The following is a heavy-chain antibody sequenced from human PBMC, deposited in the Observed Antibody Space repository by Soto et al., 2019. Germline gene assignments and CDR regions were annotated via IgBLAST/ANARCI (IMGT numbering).Heavy chain of an antibody. V-gene: IGHV3-23*01. CDR1: GFTFSTNA. D-gene: IGHD3-22*01. Sequence: EVQLLESGGGLVQPGGSLRLSCAASGFTFSTNAMSWVRQAPGMGLEFVSLISGSGASTDYADSVKGRFTISRDNSKDTLYLQMNSLRAEDTAVYYCAKGHIDSGAYYYFDYWGQGTLVTVSS. CDR3: AKGHIDSGAYYYFDY. J-gene: IGHJ4*02. CDR2: ISGSGAST.